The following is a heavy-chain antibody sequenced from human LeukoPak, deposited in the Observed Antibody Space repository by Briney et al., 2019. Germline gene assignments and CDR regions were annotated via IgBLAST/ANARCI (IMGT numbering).Heavy chain of an antibody. CDR3: ARDGAWALTTVTTGPSDY. Sequence: GGSLRLSCAASGFTFSDYWMDWVRQAPGKGLVWVSRIKSDGSRITYADSVRGRFTISRDNAKNSLYLQMNSLRAEDTALYYCARDGAWALTTVTTGPSDYWGQGTLVTVSS. V-gene: IGHV3-74*01. CDR1: GFTFSDYW. D-gene: IGHD4-17*01. CDR2: IKSDGSRI. J-gene: IGHJ4*02.